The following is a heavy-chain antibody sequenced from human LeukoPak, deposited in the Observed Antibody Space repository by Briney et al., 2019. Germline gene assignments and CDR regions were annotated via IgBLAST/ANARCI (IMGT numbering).Heavy chain of an antibody. CDR2: FYPGDSDT. D-gene: IGHD6-13*01. CDR1: GFSFTSYW. Sequence: GESLKISCKGSGFSFTSYWIGWVRQMPGKGLEWMGIFYPGDSDTRYSPSFQGQVTFSADKSISTAYLQWSSLKASDTAMYYCAKTAASTGRYYFDYWDQGTLVTVSS. CDR3: AKTAASTGRYYFDY. V-gene: IGHV5-51*01. J-gene: IGHJ4*02.